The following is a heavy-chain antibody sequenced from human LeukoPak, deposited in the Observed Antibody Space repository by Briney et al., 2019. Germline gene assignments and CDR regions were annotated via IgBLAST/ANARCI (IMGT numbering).Heavy chain of an antibody. CDR3: VKDGPNWGRDFDS. CDR1: GFTVSSNY. Sequence: PGGSLRLSCAASGFTVSSNYMSWVRQAPGKGLEWVSVIYSGGSTYYADSVKGRFTISRDNSKNTLYLQMNCLRAEDTAVYYCVKDGPNWGRDFDSWGQGTLVTVSS. J-gene: IGHJ4*02. D-gene: IGHD3-16*01. V-gene: IGHV3-53*01. CDR2: IYSGGST.